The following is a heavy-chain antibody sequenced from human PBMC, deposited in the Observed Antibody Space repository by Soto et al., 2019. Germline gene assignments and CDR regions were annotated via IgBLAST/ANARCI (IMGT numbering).Heavy chain of an antibody. V-gene: IGHV3-23*01. Sequence: GGSLRLSCAASGFTFSSYAMSWVRQAPGKGLEWVSAISGSGGSTYYADSVKGRFTISRDNSKNTLYLQMNSLRAEDTAVYYCAKDPITMIVVVIPTYFDYWGQGTLVTVSS. J-gene: IGHJ4*02. CDR3: AKDPITMIVVVIPTYFDY. D-gene: IGHD3-22*01. CDR2: ISGSGGST. CDR1: GFTFSSYA.